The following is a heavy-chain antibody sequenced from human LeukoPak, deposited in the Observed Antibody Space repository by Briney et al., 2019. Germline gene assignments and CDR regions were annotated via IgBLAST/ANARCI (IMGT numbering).Heavy chain of an antibody. V-gene: IGHV3-30*18. J-gene: IGHJ6*02. CDR3: AKDGEQWLVTDGMDV. CDR1: GFTFSSYG. CDR2: ISYDGSNK. Sequence: GSLRLSCAASGFTFSSYGMHWVRQAPGKGLEWVAVISYDGSNKYYADSVKGRFTISRDNPKNTLYLQMNSLRAEDTAVYYCAKDGEQWLVTDGMDVWGHGTTVTVSS. D-gene: IGHD6-19*01.